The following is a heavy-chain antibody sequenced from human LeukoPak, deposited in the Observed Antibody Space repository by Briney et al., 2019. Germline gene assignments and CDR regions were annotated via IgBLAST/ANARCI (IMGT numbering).Heavy chain of an antibody. Sequence: GGSLRLSCAASGFTFSSYEMNWVRQAPGKGLEWVSYISSSGSTIYYADSVKGRFTISRDNAKNSLYLQMNSLRAEDTAVYYCARDTYCSGGSCFPPGFDYWGQGTLVTVSS. CDR1: GFTFSSYE. CDR2: ISSSGSTI. D-gene: IGHD2-15*01. J-gene: IGHJ4*02. CDR3: ARDTYCSGGSCFPPGFDY. V-gene: IGHV3-48*03.